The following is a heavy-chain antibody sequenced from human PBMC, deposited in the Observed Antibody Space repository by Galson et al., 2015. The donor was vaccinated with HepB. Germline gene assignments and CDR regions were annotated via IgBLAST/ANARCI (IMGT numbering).Heavy chain of an antibody. CDR1: GFPFSNYD. CDR3: AKDSSNYYIDF. V-gene: IGHV3-33*03. D-gene: IGHD3-22*01. Sequence: SLRLSCAASGFPFSNYDMHWVRQTPDRGLEWVAVFWSDGINKNYAESVKGRFTISRDNSKNTLYLQMNTLRAEDTAVYYCAKDSSNYYIDFWGQGTLVTVSS. CDR2: FWSDGINK. J-gene: IGHJ4*02.